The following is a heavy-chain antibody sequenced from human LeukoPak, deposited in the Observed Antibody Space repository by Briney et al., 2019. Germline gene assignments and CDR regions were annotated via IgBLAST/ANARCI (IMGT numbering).Heavy chain of an antibody. Sequence: SVKVSCKASGGTFSSYAISWVRQAPGQGLEWMGRIIPILGIANYAQKFQGRVTITADKSTSTAYMELSSLRSEDTAVYYCARDQGGIAAAVDYWGQGTLVTVSS. CDR2: IIPILGIA. J-gene: IGHJ4*02. D-gene: IGHD6-13*01. V-gene: IGHV1-69*04. CDR3: ARDQGGIAAAVDY. CDR1: GGTFSSYA.